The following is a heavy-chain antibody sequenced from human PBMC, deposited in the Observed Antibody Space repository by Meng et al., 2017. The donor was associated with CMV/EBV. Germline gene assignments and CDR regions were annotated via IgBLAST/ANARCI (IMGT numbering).Heavy chain of an antibody. J-gene: IGHJ4*02. CDR1: GGSISSGSSY. CDR3: ARDLGGGGVIGY. D-gene: IGHD3-16*01. CDR2: IYTSGST. Sequence: QVQLQESGPGLVKPSXXLXLTCTVSGGSISSGSSYWSWIRQPAGKGLEWIGRIYTSGSTNYNPSLKSRVTISVDTSKNQFSLKLSSVTAADTAVYYCARDLGGGGVIGYWGQGTMVTVSS. V-gene: IGHV4-61*02.